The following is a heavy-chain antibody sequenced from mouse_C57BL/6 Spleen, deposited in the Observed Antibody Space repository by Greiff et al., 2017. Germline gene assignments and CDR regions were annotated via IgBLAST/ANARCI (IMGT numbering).Heavy chain of an antibody. CDR2: IYPRSGNT. D-gene: IGHD1-1*01. CDR1: GYTFTSYG. Sequence: VQGVESGAELARPGASVKLSCKASGYTFTSYGISWVKQRTGQGLEWIGEIYPRSGNTYYNEKFKGKATLTADKSSSTAYMELRSLTSEDSAVYFCARGGFGSSYVWYFDVWGTGTTVTVSS. V-gene: IGHV1-81*01. CDR3: ARGGFGSSYVWYFDV. J-gene: IGHJ1*03.